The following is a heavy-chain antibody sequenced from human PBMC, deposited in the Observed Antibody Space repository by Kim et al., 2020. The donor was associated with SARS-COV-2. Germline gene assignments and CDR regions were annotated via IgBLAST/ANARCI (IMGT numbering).Heavy chain of an antibody. D-gene: IGHD3-10*01. CDR1: GFNVRNNY. CDR2: IYSVGST. Sequence: GGSLRLSCAASGFNVRNNYMSWVRQAPGKGLDCVSLIYSVGSTSYADSVKGRFTISRDNSKNTLYLQMNSLRAEDTAMYYCAKGSGSFDYWGQGTLVTVSS. J-gene: IGHJ4*02. V-gene: IGHV3-53*01. CDR3: AKGSGSFDY.